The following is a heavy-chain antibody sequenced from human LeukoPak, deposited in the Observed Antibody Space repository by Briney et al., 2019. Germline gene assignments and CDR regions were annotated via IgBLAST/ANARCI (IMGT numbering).Heavy chain of an antibody. CDR2: IDGGAVKT. D-gene: IGHD6-19*01. J-gene: IGHJ4*02. Sequence: PGGSLRLSCIASGFRFDAFTIGWVRQAPGKGLEWVSGIDGGAVKTYFADSVKGRFTISRDNSKNTVHLQMNSLRVEDTGVYYCALLAVASDFDYWGQGALVTVSS. CDR1: GFRFDAFT. V-gene: IGHV3-23*01. CDR3: ALLAVASDFDY.